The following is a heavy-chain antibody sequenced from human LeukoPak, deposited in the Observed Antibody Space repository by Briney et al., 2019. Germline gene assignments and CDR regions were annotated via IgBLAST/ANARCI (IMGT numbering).Heavy chain of an antibody. CDR2: INPSGGST. J-gene: IGHJ4*02. Sequence: ASVKVSCKASGYTFTSYYMHRVRQAPGQGLEWMGIINPSGGSTSYAQKFQGRVTMTRDTSTSTVYMELRSLRSDDTAVYYCARVNYYDSSGYYWDFDYWGQGTLVTVSS. CDR3: ARVNYYDSSGYYWDFDY. CDR1: GYTFTSYY. V-gene: IGHV1-46*01. D-gene: IGHD3-22*01.